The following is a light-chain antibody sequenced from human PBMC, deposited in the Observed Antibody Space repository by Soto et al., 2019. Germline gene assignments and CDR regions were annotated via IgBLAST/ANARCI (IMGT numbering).Light chain of an antibody. CDR1: QGISSY. CDR2: AAS. Sequence: IQLTQSPSSLSASVGDRVTITCRASQGISSYLAWYQQKPGKAPKLLIYAASTLKSGVPSRISGSGSGTDFTLTISSLQPEDFATYYCQQLNSYPRTFGQGTKVEIK. V-gene: IGKV1-9*01. CDR3: QQLNSYPRT. J-gene: IGKJ1*01.